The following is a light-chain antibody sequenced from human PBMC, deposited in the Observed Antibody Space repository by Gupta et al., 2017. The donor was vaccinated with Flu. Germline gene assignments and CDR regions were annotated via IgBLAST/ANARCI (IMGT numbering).Light chain of an antibody. CDR1: HDISSW. J-gene: IGKJ4*01. CDR2: PAS. CDR3: QQAHSFPIT. V-gene: IGKV1D-12*01. Sequence: GDRVTITCRASHDISSWLAWYQQIPGKAPKLLIYPASTLQSGVPTRFSGSGSGTTFTITVSSLQPEDSATYYCQQAHSFPITFGGGTRVELE.